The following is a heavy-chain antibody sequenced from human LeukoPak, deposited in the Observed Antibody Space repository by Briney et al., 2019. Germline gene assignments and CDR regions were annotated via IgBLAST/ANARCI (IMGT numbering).Heavy chain of an antibody. CDR3: ARSTYYYDSSGYSPFDY. V-gene: IGHV3-48*04. CDR2: ISSSSSTI. J-gene: IGHJ4*02. Sequence: PGGSLRLSCAASGFTFSSYSMNWVRQAPGKGLEWVSYISSSSSTIYYADSVKGRFTISRDNAKNSLYLQMNSLRAEDTAVYYCARSTYYYDSSGYSPFDYWGQGTLVTVSS. D-gene: IGHD3-22*01. CDR1: GFTFSSYS.